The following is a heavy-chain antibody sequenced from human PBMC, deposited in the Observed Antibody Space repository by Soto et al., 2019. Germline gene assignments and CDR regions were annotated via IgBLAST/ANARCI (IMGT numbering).Heavy chain of an antibody. CDR3: ARRGYSYGCFDY. V-gene: IGHV1-69*05. J-gene: IGHJ4*02. CDR1: GGTFSTYA. Sequence: ASVKVSCKASGGTFSTYAISWVRQAPGQGLEWMGGVIPILGTTNYAQKLQGRVTMTTDTSTSTAYMELRSLRSDDTAVYYCARRGYSYGCFDYWGQGTQVTVSS. D-gene: IGHD5-18*01. CDR2: VIPILGTT.